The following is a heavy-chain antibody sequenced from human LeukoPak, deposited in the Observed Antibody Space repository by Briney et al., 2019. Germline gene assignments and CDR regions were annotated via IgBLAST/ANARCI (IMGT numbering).Heavy chain of an antibody. J-gene: IGHJ4*02. CDR1: GYTFTGYY. Sequence: ASVKVSCKASGYTFTGYYMHWVRQAPGQGLEWMGWINPNSGGTNYAQKFQGRVTTTRDTSISTAYMELSRLRSDDTAVYYCARSYDFWSGQLPDYWGQGTLVTVSS. CDR3: ARSYDFWSGQLPDY. V-gene: IGHV1-2*02. D-gene: IGHD3-3*01. CDR2: INPNSGGT.